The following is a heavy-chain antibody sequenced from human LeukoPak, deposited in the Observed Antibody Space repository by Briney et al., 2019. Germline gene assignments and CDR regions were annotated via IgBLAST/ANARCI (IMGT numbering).Heavy chain of an antibody. CDR1: GGSISSGSYY. CDR2: IYTSGST. V-gene: IGHV4-61*02. CDR3: ARVARYCSSTSCYPHWFDP. J-gene: IGHJ5*02. D-gene: IGHD2-2*01. Sequence: PSQTLSLTCTVSGGSISSGSYYWSWIRQPAGKGLEWIGRIYTSGSTNYNPSLKSRVTISVDTSKNQFSLKLSSVTAADTAVYYCARVARYCSSTSCYPHWFDPWGQGTLVTVSS.